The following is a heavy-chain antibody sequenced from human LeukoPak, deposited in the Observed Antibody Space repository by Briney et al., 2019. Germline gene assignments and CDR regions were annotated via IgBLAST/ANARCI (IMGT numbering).Heavy chain of an antibody. CDR3: ARRKVRGVMRYYYYGMDV. V-gene: IGHV4-34*01. CDR2: INHSGST. Sequence: SETLSLTCAVYGGSFSGYYWSWIRQPPGKGLEWIGEINHSGSTNYNPSLKSRVTISVDTSKNQFSLKLSSVTAADTAVYYCARRKVRGVMRYYYYGMDVWGQGTTVTVSS. D-gene: IGHD3-10*01. CDR1: GGSFSGYY. J-gene: IGHJ6*02.